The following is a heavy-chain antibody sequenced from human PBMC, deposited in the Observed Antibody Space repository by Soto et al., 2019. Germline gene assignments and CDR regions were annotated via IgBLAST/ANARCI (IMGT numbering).Heavy chain of an antibody. Sequence: GGSLRLSCAASGFTFSSYAMHWVRQAPGKGLEWVAVISYDGSNKYYADSVKGRFTISRDNSKNTLYLQMNSLRAEDTAVYYCARSLYSPYYFDYWGQGTLVTVSS. CDR3: ARSLYSPYYFDY. V-gene: IGHV3-30-3*01. J-gene: IGHJ4*02. D-gene: IGHD6-13*01. CDR2: ISYDGSNK. CDR1: GFTFSSYA.